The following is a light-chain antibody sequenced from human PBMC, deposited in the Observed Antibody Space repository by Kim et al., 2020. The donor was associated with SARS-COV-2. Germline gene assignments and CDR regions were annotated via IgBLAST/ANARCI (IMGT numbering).Light chain of an antibody. V-gene: IGLV2-8*01. CDR2: EVS. J-gene: IGLJ2*01. Sequence: QSVTISCTGTSVDVGAYNYISWYLQPPGKAHKLMICEVSKRPSGVPDRFSGSKSGNTASLTVSGLQAEDEADYYCSSYAGSNTVIFGGGTKLTVL. CDR3: SSYAGSNTVI. CDR1: SVDVGAYNY.